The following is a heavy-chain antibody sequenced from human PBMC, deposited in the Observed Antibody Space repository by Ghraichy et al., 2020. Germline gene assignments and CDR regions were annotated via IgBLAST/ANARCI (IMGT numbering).Heavy chain of an antibody. V-gene: IGHV3-48*02. CDR1: GFTFSSYS. CDR2: ISSSSSTI. D-gene: IGHD6-19*01. CDR3: ARVGDGWYSVAPADY. Sequence: GSLRLSCAASGFTFSSYSMNWVRQAPGKGLEWVSYISSSSSTIYYADSVKGRFTISRDNAKNSLYLQMNSLRDEDTAVYYCARVGDGWYSVAPADYWGQGTLVTVSS. J-gene: IGHJ4*02.